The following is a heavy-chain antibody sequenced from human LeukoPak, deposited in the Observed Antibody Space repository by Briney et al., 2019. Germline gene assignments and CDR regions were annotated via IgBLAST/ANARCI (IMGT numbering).Heavy chain of an antibody. J-gene: IGHJ5*02. CDR2: INPEGTKI. CDR1: GFPFTRFW. V-gene: IGHV3-7*01. CDR3: ATAPASVDSS. D-gene: IGHD3-3*01. Sequence: GGPLRLSCAASGFPFTRFWLTGVRQSPGKGLVGVANINPEGTKITSVDYVEGRFAISRDNAKISVFLLMTSLRAEATAMYYCATAPASVDSSWGQGTLVAVSS.